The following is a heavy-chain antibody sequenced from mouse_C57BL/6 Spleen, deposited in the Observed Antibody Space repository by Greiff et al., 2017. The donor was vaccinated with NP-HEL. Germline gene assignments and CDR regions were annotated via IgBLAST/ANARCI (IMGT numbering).Heavy chain of an antibody. CDR3: ARHDYGFAY. V-gene: IGHV5-6*01. Sequence: EVQVVESGGGLVKPGGSLKLSCAASGFTFSSYGMSWVRQTPDKRLEWVATISSGGSYTYYPDSVKGRFTISRDNAKNTLYLQMSSLKSEDTAMYYCARHDYGFAYWGQGSLVTVSA. J-gene: IGHJ3*01. CDR1: GFTFSSYG. CDR2: ISSGGSYT. D-gene: IGHD2-4*01.